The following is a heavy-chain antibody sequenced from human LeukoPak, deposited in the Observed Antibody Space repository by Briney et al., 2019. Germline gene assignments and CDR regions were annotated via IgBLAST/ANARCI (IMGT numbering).Heavy chain of an antibody. CDR3: AELGITMIGGV. CDR2: IKKDGSQK. V-gene: IGHV3-7*01. D-gene: IGHD3-10*02. J-gene: IGHJ6*04. CDR1: GFTISDYW. Sequence: GGSLRLSCAASGFTISDYWMTWVRQAPGKGLEWVANIKKDGSQKNYVDSVKGRFTISRDNAKNSLYLQMSSLRAEDTAIYYCAELGITMIGGVWGKGTTVTISS.